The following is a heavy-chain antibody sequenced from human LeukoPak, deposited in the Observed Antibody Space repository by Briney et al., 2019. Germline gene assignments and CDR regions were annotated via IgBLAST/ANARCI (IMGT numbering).Heavy chain of an antibody. J-gene: IGHJ4*02. CDR1: GYTFTSYG. CDR2: ISAYNGNT. D-gene: IGHD4-17*01. CDR3: AASDYGDVFDY. Sequence: ASVKVSCKASGYTFTSYGISWVRQAPGQGLEWMGWISAYNGNTNYAQKLQGRVTMTTDTSTSTAYMELRSLRSDDTAVYYCAASDYGDVFDYWGQVTLVTVSS. V-gene: IGHV1-18*04.